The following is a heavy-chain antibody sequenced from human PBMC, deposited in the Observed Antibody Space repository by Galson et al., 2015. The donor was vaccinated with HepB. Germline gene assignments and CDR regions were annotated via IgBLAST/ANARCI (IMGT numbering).Heavy chain of an antibody. CDR2: IKRDGTEI. J-gene: IGHJ4*02. V-gene: IGHV3-74*01. CDR1: GFTFSNDW. CDR3: VRGAPIYSHLLY. Sequence: SLRLSCATSGFTFSNDWMTWVRQVPGKGLEWVSRIKRDGTEINYADFVKSRFTISRDNGKNTLYLQMNNLRGEDTAVYYCVRGAPIYSHLLYWGQGTLVTVSS. D-gene: IGHD4-11*01.